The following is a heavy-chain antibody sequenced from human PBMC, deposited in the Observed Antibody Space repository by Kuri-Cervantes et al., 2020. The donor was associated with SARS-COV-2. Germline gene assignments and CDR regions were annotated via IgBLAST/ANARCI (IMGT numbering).Heavy chain of an antibody. CDR3: ARGGIVLMVYAQDDTNWFDP. J-gene: IGHJ5*02. CDR2: INPNSGGT. Sequence: ASVKVSCKASGYTFTGYYMHWVRQAPGQGLEWMGWINPNSGGTNYAQKFQGRVIMTRDTSISTAYMELSRLRSDDTAVYYCARGGIVLMVYAQDDTNWFDPWGQGTLVTVSS. CDR1: GYTFTGYY. V-gene: IGHV1-2*02. D-gene: IGHD2-8*01.